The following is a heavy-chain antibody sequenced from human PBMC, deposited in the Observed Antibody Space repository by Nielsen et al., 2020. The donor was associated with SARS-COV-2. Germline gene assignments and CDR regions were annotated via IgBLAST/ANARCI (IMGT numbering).Heavy chain of an antibody. CDR3: ARAIYRLTTDNWFDP. CDR2: ISYDGSNK. CDR1: GFTFSSYA. Sequence: GESLKISCAASGFTFSSYAMHWVRQAPDKGLEWVAVISYDGSNKYYADSVKGRFTISRDNSKNTLYLQMNSLRAEDTAVYYCARAIYRLTTDNWFDPWGQGTLVTVSS. D-gene: IGHD4-11*01. J-gene: IGHJ5*02. V-gene: IGHV3-30-3*01.